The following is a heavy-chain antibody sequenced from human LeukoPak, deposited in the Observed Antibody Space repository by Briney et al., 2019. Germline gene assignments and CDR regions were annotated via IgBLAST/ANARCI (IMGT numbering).Heavy chain of an antibody. Sequence: ASVKVSCKASGYTFTSYGISWVRQAPGQGLEWMGWISAYNGNTNYAQMLQGRVTMTTDTSTSTAYMELRSLRSDDTAVYYCARATHCTNGVCYEWFDPWGQGTLVTVSS. CDR3: ARATHCTNGVCYEWFDP. V-gene: IGHV1-18*01. CDR1: GYTFTSYG. D-gene: IGHD2-8*01. J-gene: IGHJ5*02. CDR2: ISAYNGNT.